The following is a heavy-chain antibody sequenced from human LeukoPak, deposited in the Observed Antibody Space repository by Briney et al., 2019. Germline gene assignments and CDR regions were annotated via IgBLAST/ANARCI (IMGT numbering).Heavy chain of an antibody. J-gene: IGHJ4*02. Sequence: GGSLRLSCAASEFSVGSNYMTWVRQAPGKGLEWVSLIYSGGSTYYADSVKGRFTISRDNSKNTLYLQMNSLRAEDTAVYYCARAIRRGELERYWGQGTLVTVSS. D-gene: IGHD3-10*01. CDR2: IYSGGST. CDR3: ARAIRRGELERY. V-gene: IGHV3-66*01. CDR1: EFSVGSNY.